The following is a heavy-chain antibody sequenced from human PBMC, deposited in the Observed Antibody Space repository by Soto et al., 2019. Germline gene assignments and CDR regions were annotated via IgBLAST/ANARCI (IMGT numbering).Heavy chain of an antibody. CDR1: GFTFSSYA. V-gene: IGHV3-30-3*01. CDR2: ISYDGSNK. J-gene: IGHJ5*02. CDR3: ARSHYYDSSGYSLWGFDP. D-gene: IGHD3-22*01. Sequence: QVQLVESGGGVVQPGRSLRLSCAASGFTFSSYAMHWVRQAPGKGLEWVAVISYDGSNKYYADSVKGRFTISRDNSKNTLYLQMNSLRAEDTAVYYCARSHYYDSSGYSLWGFDPWGQGTLVTVSS.